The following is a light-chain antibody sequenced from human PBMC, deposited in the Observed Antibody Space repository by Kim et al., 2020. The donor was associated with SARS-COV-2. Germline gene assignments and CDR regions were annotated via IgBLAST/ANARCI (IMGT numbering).Light chain of an antibody. CDR3: CSYAGSYVV. V-gene: IGLV2-11*01. J-gene: IGLJ2*01. CDR2: DVS. Sequence: PGQSVTISCTGTSSVVGGYNYVSLYQQHPGKAPKLMIYDVSKRPSGVPDRFSGSKSGNTASLTISGLQAEDEADYYCCSYAGSYVVFGGGTQLTVL. CDR1: SSVVGGYNY.